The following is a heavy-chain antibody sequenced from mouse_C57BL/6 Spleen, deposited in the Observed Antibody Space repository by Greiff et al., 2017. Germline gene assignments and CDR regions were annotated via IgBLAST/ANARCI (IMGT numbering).Heavy chain of an antibody. CDR1: GYTFTSYW. D-gene: IGHD1-1*01. V-gene: IGHV1-55*01. CDR2: IYPGSGST. CDR3: ARSPYYYGSSHWYFDV. Sequence: QVQLQQPGAELVKPGASVKMSCKASGYTFTSYWITWVKQRPGQGLEWIGDIYPGSGSTNYNEKFKSKATLTVDTSSSTAYMQLSSLTSEYSAVYYCARSPYYYGSSHWYFDVWGTGTTVTVSS. J-gene: IGHJ1*03.